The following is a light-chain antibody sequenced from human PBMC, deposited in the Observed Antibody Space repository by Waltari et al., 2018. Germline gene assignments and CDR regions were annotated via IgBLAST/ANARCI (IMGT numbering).Light chain of an antibody. CDR2: RSV. Sequence: QSVLTQSPSASRTPGQRVPIPCSGSSSNIGSNYVYWYQTLPGTAPKLLIYRSVQRPSGVPARFSGSKSGTSASLAISGLRSEDEGDYYCVAWDDSLSGLWVFGGGTKLTVL. CDR1: SSNIGSNY. V-gene: IGLV1-47*01. CDR3: VAWDDSLSGLWV. J-gene: IGLJ3*02.